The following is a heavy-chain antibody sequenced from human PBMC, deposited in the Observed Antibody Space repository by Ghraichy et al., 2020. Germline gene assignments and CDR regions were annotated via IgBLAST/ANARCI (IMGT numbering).Heavy chain of an antibody. Sequence: GGSLRLSCAASGFTFSSYWMSWVRQAPGKGLEWVANIKQDGSEKYYVDSVKGRFTISRDNAKNSLYLQMNSLRAEDTAVYYCAREWAPGAPYYGSGTHGYWGQGTLVTVSS. J-gene: IGHJ4*02. V-gene: IGHV3-7*03. D-gene: IGHD3-10*01. CDR2: IKQDGSEK. CDR3: AREWAPGAPYYGSGTHGY. CDR1: GFTFSSYW.